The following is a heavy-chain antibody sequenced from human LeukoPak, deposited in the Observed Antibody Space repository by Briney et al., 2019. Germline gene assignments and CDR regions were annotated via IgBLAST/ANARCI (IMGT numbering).Heavy chain of an antibody. Sequence: SETLSLTCTVSGGSISSYYWSWIRQPPGKGLEWIGYIYYSGSTYYNPSLKSRVTISVDTSKNQFSLKLSSVTAADTAVYYCARVGYSSGHYYYYMDVWGKGTTVTISS. CDR3: ARVGYSSGHYYYYMDV. J-gene: IGHJ6*03. CDR1: GGSISSYY. D-gene: IGHD6-19*01. CDR2: IYYSGST. V-gene: IGHV4-59*01.